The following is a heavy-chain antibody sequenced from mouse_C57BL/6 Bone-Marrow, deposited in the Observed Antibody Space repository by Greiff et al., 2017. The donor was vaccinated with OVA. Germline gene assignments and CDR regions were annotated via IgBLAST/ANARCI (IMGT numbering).Heavy chain of an antibody. V-gene: IGHV1-69*01. CDR2: IDPSDSYT. Sequence: VQLQQPGAELVMPGASVKLSCKASGYTFTSYWMHWVKQRPGQGLEWIGEIDPSDSYTNYNQKFKGKSTLTVDKSSSTAYMQLSSLTSEDSAVYYCARGPPDYYGSTPYAMDYWGQGTSVTVA. J-gene: IGHJ4*01. CDR1: GYTFTSYW. CDR3: ARGPPDYYGSTPYAMDY. D-gene: IGHD1-1*01.